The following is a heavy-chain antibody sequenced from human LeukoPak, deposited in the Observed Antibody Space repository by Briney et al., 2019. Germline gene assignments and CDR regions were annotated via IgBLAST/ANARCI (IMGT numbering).Heavy chain of an antibody. CDR2: IYHSDSNT. V-gene: IGHV5-51*04. CDR3: ARSAPPDNWNDLRYYYPMDV. CDR1: GSNFTDYW. Sequence: GESLKFSCQGSGSNFTDYWIGWVRQIPGKGLEWMGIIYHSDSNTTSSPSFQGQATISDEEPINTAYLQWSSLKASDTAIYYCARSAPPDNWNDLRYYYPMDVWGQGTTVTVSS. J-gene: IGHJ6*02. D-gene: IGHD1-1*01.